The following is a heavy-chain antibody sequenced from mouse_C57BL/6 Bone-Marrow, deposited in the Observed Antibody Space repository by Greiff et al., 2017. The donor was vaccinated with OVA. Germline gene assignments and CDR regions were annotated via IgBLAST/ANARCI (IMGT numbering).Heavy chain of an antibody. CDR1: GFSLTSYG. D-gene: IGHD2-4*01. CDR3: ASTYDYAPFAY. Sequence: VKLVESGPGLVAPSQSLSITCTVSGFSLTSYGVDWVRQSPGKGLEWLGVIWGVGSTNYNSALKSRLSISKDNSKSQVFLKMNSLQTDDTAMYYCASTYDYAPFAYWGQGTLVTVSA. V-gene: IGHV2-6*01. CDR2: IWGVGST. J-gene: IGHJ3*01.